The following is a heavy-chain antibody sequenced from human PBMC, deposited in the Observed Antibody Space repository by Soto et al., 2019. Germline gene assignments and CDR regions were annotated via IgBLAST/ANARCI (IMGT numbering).Heavy chain of an antibody. V-gene: IGHV4-4*07. J-gene: IGHJ6*02. Sequence: QVQLQESGPGLVKPSETLSLTCSVSGESISSYYWSWIRQPAGKGLEWIGRIYISGSTDYNPSLKSRVSMSADRSKNQFSLKLTSVTAADTAVYYCVRDCSGGGCYSDYGMDVWGQGTTVTVSS. CDR3: VRDCSGGGCYSDYGMDV. CDR2: IYISGST. D-gene: IGHD2-15*01. CDR1: GESISSYY.